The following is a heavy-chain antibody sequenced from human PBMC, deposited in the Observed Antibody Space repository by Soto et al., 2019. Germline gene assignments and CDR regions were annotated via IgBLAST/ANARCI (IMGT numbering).Heavy chain of an antibody. CDR1: GGSISSGGYY. CDR2: IYYSGST. D-gene: IGHD2-15*01. V-gene: IGHV4-31*03. Sequence: PSETLSLTCTVSGGSISSGGYYWSWIRQHPGKGLEWIGYIYYSGSTYYNPSLKSRVTISVDTSKNQFSLKLSSVTAADTAVYYCAREQTWWAQEYYFDYWGQGTLVTVSS. J-gene: IGHJ4*02. CDR3: AREQTWWAQEYYFDY.